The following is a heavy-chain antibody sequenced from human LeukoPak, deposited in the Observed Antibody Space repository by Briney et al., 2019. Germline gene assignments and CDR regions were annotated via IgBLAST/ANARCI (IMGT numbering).Heavy chain of an antibody. Sequence: PGGSLRLSCAASGFTFSSYAMSWVREAPGKGVEWVSAISGSGGSTYYADSVKGRVTTSRDNSKNTLYLQMNSLRAEDTAVYYCASIVFDYWGQGTLVTVSS. D-gene: IGHD2/OR15-2a*01. CDR2: ISGSGGST. J-gene: IGHJ4*02. CDR3: ASIVFDY. CDR1: GFTFSSYA. V-gene: IGHV3-23*01.